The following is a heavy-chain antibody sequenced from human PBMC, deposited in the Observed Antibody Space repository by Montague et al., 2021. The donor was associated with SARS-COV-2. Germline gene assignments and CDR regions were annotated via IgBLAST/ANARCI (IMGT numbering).Heavy chain of an antibody. J-gene: IGHJ6*02. V-gene: IGHV3-48*03. Sequence: SLRLSCAASGFTFSSYEMNWVRQAPGKGLEWLSYISRSGDLIYYADSXXGRFTISRDNAKRSLYLQMTSLRAEDTAVYYCARHYGDYFYDYYGMDVWGQGATVTVSS. CDR1: GFTFSSYE. D-gene: IGHD4-17*01. CDR3: ARHYGDYFYDYYGMDV. CDR2: ISRSGDLI.